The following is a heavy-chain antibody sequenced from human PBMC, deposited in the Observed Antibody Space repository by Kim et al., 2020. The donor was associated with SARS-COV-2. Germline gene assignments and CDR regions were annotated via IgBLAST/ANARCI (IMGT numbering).Heavy chain of an antibody. CDR2: INAGNGNT. D-gene: IGHD3-22*01. CDR1: GYTFTSYA. CDR3: ARGGINYDSSGYLDGSDFDY. J-gene: IGHJ4*02. Sequence: ASVKVSCKASGYTFTSYAMHWVRQAPGQRLEWMGWINAGNGNTKYSQKFQGRVTITRDTSASTAYMELSSLRSEDTAVYYCARGGINYDSSGYLDGSDFDYWGQGTLVTVSS. V-gene: IGHV1-3*01.